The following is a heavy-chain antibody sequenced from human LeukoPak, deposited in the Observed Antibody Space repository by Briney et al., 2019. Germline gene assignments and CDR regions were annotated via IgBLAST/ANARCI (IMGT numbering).Heavy chain of an antibody. CDR3: ARGHTAVTRHFDF. CDR1: GFTFTTYS. D-gene: IGHD4-17*01. J-gene: IGHJ4*02. Sequence: GGSLRLSCEASGFTFTTYSMTWVRQAPGKGLEWVSIISSGSSAIFSADALKGRFTISRDDDKNLLYLDMNSPRAEDTAVYYCARGHTAVTRHFDFWGQGTLVTVSS. CDR2: ISSGSSAI. V-gene: IGHV3-21*01.